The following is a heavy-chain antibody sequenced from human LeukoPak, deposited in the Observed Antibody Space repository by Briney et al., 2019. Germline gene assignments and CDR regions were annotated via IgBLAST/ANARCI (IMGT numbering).Heavy chain of an antibody. CDR1: GYTFTSYD. CDR2: INPSGGST. CDR3: ARDKDWYCSGGSCYSSHYFDY. V-gene: IGHV1-46*01. J-gene: IGHJ4*02. Sequence: ASVKVSCKASGYTFTSYDINWVRQAPGQGLEWMGIINPSGGSTSYAQKFQGRVTMTRDMSTSTVYMELSSLRSEDTAVYYCARDKDWYCSGGSCYSSHYFDYWGQGTLVTVSS. D-gene: IGHD2-15*01.